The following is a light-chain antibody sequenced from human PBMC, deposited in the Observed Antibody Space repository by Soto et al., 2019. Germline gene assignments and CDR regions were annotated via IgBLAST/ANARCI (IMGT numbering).Light chain of an antibody. Sequence: DIQLTKSPSSLSASIGDRVTIICRASQSISGYLNWYQQKPGKAPKPLIYAASSLQSGVPSRFSGSESGTDFTLTITSLQPEDFATYYCQQGYSNPITSGQVTRLEIK. J-gene: IGKJ5*01. V-gene: IGKV1-39*01. CDR3: QQGYSNPIT. CDR1: QSISGY. CDR2: AAS.